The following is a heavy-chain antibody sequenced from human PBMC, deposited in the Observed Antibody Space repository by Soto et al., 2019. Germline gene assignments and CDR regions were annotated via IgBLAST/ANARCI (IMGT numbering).Heavy chain of an antibody. CDR1: GDSISNIRW. J-gene: IGHJ4*02. D-gene: IGHD4-17*01. CDR2: VYHSGLA. CDR3: AIVSGDYSVFGRYPFDF. V-gene: IGHV4-4*02. Sequence: PSETLSLTCTVSGDSISNIRWWTWVRQPPGESLEWIGEVYHSGLANYNQSLQSRVTILVDKSKSQFSLNLRSVTAADTAIYYCAIVSGDYSVFGRYPFDFWGPGIVVTVSS.